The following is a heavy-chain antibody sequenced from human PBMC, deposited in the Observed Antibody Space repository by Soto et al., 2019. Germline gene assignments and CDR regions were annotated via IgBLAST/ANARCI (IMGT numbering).Heavy chain of an antibody. J-gene: IGHJ6*02. Sequence: QVQLVQSGAEVKKPGSSVKVSCKVSGGTFSNYAIDWVRLAPGHGLEGMGGIVPIFGTTYYTQKFQGRATISADDSTTTAYLEMSSLRSEDTAIYYCARVEAVAGLYNYHGLDVWGQGTAVTVSS. CDR3: ARVEAVAGLYNYHGLDV. CDR2: IVPIFGTT. CDR1: GGTFSNYA. D-gene: IGHD6-19*01. V-gene: IGHV1-69*12.